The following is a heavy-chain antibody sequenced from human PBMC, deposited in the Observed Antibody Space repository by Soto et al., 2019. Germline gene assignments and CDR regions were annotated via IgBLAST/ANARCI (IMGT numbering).Heavy chain of an antibody. V-gene: IGHV1-69*13. Sequence: ASVKVSCKASGGTFSSYAISWVRQAPGQGLEWMGGIIPIFGTANYAQKFQGRVTITADESTSTAYMGLSSLRSEDTAVYYCASRYREVSPGQFVLKYYYYYGMDVWGQGTTVTVSS. J-gene: IGHJ6*02. D-gene: IGHD1-26*01. CDR2: IIPIFGTA. CDR3: ASRYREVSPGQFVLKYYYYYGMDV. CDR1: GGTFSSYA.